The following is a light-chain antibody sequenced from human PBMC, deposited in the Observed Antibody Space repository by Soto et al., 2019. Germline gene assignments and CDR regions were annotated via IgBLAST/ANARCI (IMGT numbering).Light chain of an antibody. CDR2: DAS. CDR1: QSVAGY. CDR3: QHRITSPLT. V-gene: IGKV3-11*01. J-gene: IGKJ4*01. Sequence: EIVLTQSPATLSLSPGESASLSCRASQSVAGYLAWYQQKPGQTPRLLIYDASNRATGIPARFSGSGSGTDFTLTISSLEPEDFAVYYCQHRITSPLTFGGGTKVEIK.